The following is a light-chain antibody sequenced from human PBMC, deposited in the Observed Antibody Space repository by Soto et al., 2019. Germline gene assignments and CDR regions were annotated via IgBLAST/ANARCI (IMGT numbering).Light chain of an antibody. J-gene: IGLJ1*01. CDR3: CSYAGSSTDV. Sequence: QSVLTQPASMSGSPGQSITISCTGTSSDVGSYNLVSWYQQHPGKAPKLMIYEDSKRPSGVSNRFSGSKSGNTASLTISGLQAEDEADYYCCSYAGSSTDVFGTGTKLTVL. CDR1: SSDVGSYNL. V-gene: IGLV2-23*01. CDR2: EDS.